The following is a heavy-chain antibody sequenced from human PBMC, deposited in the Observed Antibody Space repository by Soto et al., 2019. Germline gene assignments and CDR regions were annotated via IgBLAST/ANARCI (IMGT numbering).Heavy chain of an antibody. D-gene: IGHD6-6*01. V-gene: IGHV3-74*01. CDR3: ARPRSKSSSGFDI. CDR2: ISPDGSST. CDR1: GFSFSTHW. J-gene: IGHJ3*02. Sequence: EVQLVESGGGLAQPGGSLRLSCAASGFSFSTHWIHWVRQAPCQGLECITRISPDGSSTDYAGSVRGRFTISRDNAKDTLYLQMSSLRVEDTAVYYCARPRSKSSSGFDIWGQGTTVTVSS.